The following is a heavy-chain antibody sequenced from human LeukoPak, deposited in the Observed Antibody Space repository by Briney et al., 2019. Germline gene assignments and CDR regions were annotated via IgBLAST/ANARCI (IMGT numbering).Heavy chain of an antibody. Sequence: PGGSLRLSCAASGFTFSSYAMSWVRQAPGKGLEWVSAISGSGGSTYYADSVKGRFTISRVNSKNTLYLQMNSLRAEDTAVYYCAKGIRGYSGYDYDYWGQGTLVTVSS. V-gene: IGHV3-23*01. CDR2: ISGSGGST. J-gene: IGHJ4*02. CDR1: GFTFSSYA. CDR3: AKGIRGYSGYDYDY. D-gene: IGHD5-12*01.